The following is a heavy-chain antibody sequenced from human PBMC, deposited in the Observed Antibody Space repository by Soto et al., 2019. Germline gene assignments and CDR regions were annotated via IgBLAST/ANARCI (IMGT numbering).Heavy chain of an antibody. CDR2: IYYSGST. J-gene: IGHJ4*02. Sequence: QVQLQESGPGLVKPSETLSLTCTVSGGSISSYYWSWIRQPPGKGLEWIGYIYYSGSTNYNPSLKRRFTIPVDTSKTQFSLKLSSVTAADTAVYYCARGWGEAFDYWGQGTLVTVSS. V-gene: IGHV4-59*01. CDR1: GGSISSYY. CDR3: ARGWGEAFDY. D-gene: IGHD3-16*01.